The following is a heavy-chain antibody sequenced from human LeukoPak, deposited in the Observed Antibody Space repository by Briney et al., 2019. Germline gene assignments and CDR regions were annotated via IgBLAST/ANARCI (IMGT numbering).Heavy chain of an antibody. D-gene: IGHD6-6*01. J-gene: IGHJ4*02. CDR3: ARVGEQLAFDY. CDR2: IYYSGST. CDR1: GGSISSSSYY. Sequence: PSETLSLTCTVSGGSISSSSYYWGWIRQPAGKGLEWIGSIYYSGSTYYNPSLKSRVTISVDTSKNQFSLKLSSVTAADTAVYYCARVGEQLAFDYWGQGTLVPVSS. V-gene: IGHV4-39*07.